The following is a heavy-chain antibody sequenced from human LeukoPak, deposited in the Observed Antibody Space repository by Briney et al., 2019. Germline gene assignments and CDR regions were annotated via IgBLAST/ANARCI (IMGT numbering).Heavy chain of an antibody. J-gene: IGHJ3*02. CDR3: AKGGGGPYDSSGYHHHGAFDI. Sequence: GGSLRLSCTASGFTFGDYAMSWVRQAPGKGLEWVSGISGSGGSTYYEDSVKGRFTISRDNSKNTLYLQMNSLRAEDTAVYYCAKGGGGPYDSSGYHHHGAFDIWGQGTMVTVSS. V-gene: IGHV3-23*01. CDR1: GFTFGDYA. D-gene: IGHD3-22*01. CDR2: ISGSGGST.